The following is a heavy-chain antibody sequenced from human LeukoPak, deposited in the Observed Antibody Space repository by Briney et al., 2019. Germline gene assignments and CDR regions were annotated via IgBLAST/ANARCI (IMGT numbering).Heavy chain of an antibody. CDR3: AKDLYAAYIYGMDV. Sequence: AGRSLRLSCAASGFTFSSYGMHWVRQAPGKGLEWVGFISYDGSDKYNADSVKGRFTISRDNSKNTLYLQMNSLSAEDTAVYYCAKDLYAAYIYGMDVWGQGTTVTVSS. V-gene: IGHV3-30*18. CDR1: GFTFSSYG. D-gene: IGHD3-16*01. CDR2: ISYDGSDK. J-gene: IGHJ6*02.